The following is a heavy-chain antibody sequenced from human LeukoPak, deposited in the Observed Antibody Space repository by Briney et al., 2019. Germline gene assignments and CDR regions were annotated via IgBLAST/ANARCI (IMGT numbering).Heavy chain of an antibody. V-gene: IGHV1-24*01. Sequence: GVSVKVSCKVSGYTLTELSMHWVRQAPGKGLEWMGGFDPEDGETIYAQKFQGRVTMTEDTSTDTAYMELSSLRSEDTAVYYCAAAPFWSGYYVPSYWGQGTLVTVSS. D-gene: IGHD3-3*01. J-gene: IGHJ4*02. CDR3: AAAPFWSGYYVPSY. CDR2: FDPEDGET. CDR1: GYTLTELS.